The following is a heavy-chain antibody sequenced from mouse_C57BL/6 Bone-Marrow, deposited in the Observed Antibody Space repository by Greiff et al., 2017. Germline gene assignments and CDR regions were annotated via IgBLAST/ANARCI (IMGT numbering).Heavy chain of an antibody. CDR3: ARGWLRRGAD. J-gene: IGHJ3*01. D-gene: IGHD2-2*01. Sequence: EVKLVEPGGGLVKPGGSLKLSCAASGFTFSSYAMPWVRQTPEKRLEWVATISAAGSYTYYPDNVKGRFTFSRYNAKNYLYLQIRHLKAEDAANYYCARGWLRRGADWGQGTLVTVSA. V-gene: IGHV5-4*03. CDR1: GFTFSSYA. CDR2: ISAAGSYT.